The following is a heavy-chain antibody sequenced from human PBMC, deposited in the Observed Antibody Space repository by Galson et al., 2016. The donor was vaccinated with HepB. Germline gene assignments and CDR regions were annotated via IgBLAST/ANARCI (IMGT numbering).Heavy chain of an antibody. J-gene: IGHJ4*03. CDR1: GFSFKDYG. Sequence: SLRLSCAASGFSFKDYGMHWVRQAPGKGLEWVTFTSHDGSNTYSPNSVKARLTVSRDNYRNTLFLQMHSLRDDDTAVYYCARGTAGYSSSWDRSFAYWGQGTLVTVSS. CDR3: ARGTAGYSSSWDRSFAY. CDR2: TSHDGSNT. V-gene: IGHV3-33*05. D-gene: IGHD6-13*01.